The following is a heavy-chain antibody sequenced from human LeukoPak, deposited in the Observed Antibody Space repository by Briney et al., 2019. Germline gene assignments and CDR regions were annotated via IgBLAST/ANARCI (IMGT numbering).Heavy chain of an antibody. CDR3: GRERRGGYGSVNAFNI. CDR1: GFTFSSYE. V-gene: IGHV3-48*03. CDR2: ISYSGSTT. Sequence: PGGSLRLSCAASGFTFSSYEMHWVRQAPGKGLEWVSSISYSGSTTYYADSVKGRFTISRDYAKNSLYLQMNSLRAEDTAVYYCGRERRGGYGSVNAFNIWGKGQMVPASS. D-gene: IGHD3-10*01. J-gene: IGHJ3*02.